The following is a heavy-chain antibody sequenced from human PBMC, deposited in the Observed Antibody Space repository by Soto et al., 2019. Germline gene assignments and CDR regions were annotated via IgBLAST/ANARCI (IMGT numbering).Heavy chain of an antibody. CDR2: ISSSSSYI. CDR3: ARAGPWSGYYEIDY. J-gene: IGHJ4*02. CDR1: GFTFSSYS. D-gene: IGHD3-3*01. Sequence: EVQLVESGGGLVKPGGSLRLSCAASGFTFSSYSMNWVRQAPGKGLEWVSSISSSSSYIYYADSVKGRFTISRDNAKNSLYLQMNSLRAEDTAVYYCARAGPWSGYYEIDYCGQGTLVTVSS. V-gene: IGHV3-21*01.